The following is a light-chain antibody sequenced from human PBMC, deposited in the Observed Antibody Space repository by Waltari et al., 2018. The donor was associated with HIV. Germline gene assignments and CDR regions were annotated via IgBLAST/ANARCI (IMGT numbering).Light chain of an antibody. CDR1: NPNTRADYG. CDR2: DNN. V-gene: IGLV1-40*01. J-gene: IGLJ2*01. CDR3: QSYDSGLGGV. Sequence: QSVLTQPPSVSGAPGQSVTISCTGGNPNTRADYGVPWYRQLPGTAPKLLIYDNNNRPSGVPDRFSGSKSGTSASLAITGLQAEDEADYYCQSYDSGLGGVFGGGTKLIVL.